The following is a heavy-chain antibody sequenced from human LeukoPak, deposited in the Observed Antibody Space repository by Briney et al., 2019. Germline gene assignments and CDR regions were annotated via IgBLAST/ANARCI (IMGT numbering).Heavy chain of an antibody. Sequence: SETLSLSCTVSGGSISGYYWSWIRQPPGKGLEWIGYIYYSGSTKYNPSLKSRVTMTVDTSKNQFSLKLRSVTAADTAVYYRASRPGSGSPYFDYWGQGTLITVSS. CDR1: GGSISGYY. CDR2: IYYSGST. CDR3: ASRPGSGSPYFDY. D-gene: IGHD3-10*01. J-gene: IGHJ4*02. V-gene: IGHV4-59*08.